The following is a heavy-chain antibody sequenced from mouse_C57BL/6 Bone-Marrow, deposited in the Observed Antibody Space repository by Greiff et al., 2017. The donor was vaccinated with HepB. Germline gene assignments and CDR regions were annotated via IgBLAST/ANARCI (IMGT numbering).Heavy chain of an antibody. J-gene: IGHJ1*03. V-gene: IGHV1-82*01. CDR1: GYAFSSSW. Sequence: VQLQQSGPELVKPGASVKISCKASGYAFSSSWLNWVKQRPGKGLEWIGRIYPGDGDTKYNGKFKGKATLTADKSSSTAYMQLSSLTSEDSAVYFCARWIRYFDVWGTGTTVTVSS. CDR2: IYPGDGDT. CDR3: ARWIRYFDV.